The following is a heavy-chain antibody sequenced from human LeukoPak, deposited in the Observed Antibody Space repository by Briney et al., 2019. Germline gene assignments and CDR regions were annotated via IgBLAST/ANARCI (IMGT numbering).Heavy chain of an antibody. D-gene: IGHD3-22*01. CDR1: GGSISSYY. J-gene: IGHJ4*02. V-gene: IGHV4-4*07. Sequence: PSETLSLTCTVSGGSISSYYWSWIRQPAGKGLEWIGRIYTSGSTNYNPSLKSRVTISVDTSKNQFSLKLSSVTAADTAVYYCARDLRPEYYYDSSGLYYFDYWGQGTLVTVSS. CDR3: ARDLRPEYYYDSSGLYYFDY. CDR2: IYTSGST.